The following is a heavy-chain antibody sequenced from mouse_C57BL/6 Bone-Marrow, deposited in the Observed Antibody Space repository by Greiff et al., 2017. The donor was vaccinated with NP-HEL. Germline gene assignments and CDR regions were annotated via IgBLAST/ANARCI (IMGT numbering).Heavy chain of an antibody. CDR1: GFSLTSYG. D-gene: IGHD1-1*01. J-gene: IGHJ1*03. CDR2: IWRGGST. V-gene: IGHV2-5*01. CDR3: AKDFPGYYGSSYWYFDV. Sequence: GPGLVQPSQSLSITCTVSGFSLTSYGVHWVRQSPGKGLEWLGVIWRGGSTDYNAAFMSRLSITKDNSKSQVFFKMNSLQADDTAIYYCAKDFPGYYGSSYWYFDVWGTGTTVTVSS.